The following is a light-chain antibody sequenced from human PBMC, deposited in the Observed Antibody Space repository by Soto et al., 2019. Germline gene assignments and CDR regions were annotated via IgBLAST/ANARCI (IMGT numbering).Light chain of an antibody. Sequence: EIVMTQSPATLSVSPGERATLSCRASQSVSSNLAWYQQKPGQAPRLLIYGASTRATGTPARFSGSGSGTEFTLTISSLQSEDFAVYYCQQYNNWPPVTFGPGTKVDIK. CDR1: QSVSSN. CDR3: QQYNNWPPVT. CDR2: GAS. V-gene: IGKV3-15*01. J-gene: IGKJ3*01.